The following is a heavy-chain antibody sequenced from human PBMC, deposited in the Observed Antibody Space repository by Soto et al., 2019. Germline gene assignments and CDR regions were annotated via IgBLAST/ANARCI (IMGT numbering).Heavy chain of an antibody. CDR1: GFTFSRYW. D-gene: IGHD1-26*01. J-gene: IGHJ4*02. V-gene: IGHV3-7*01. CDR3: ARDYPGGSYYDY. CDR2: INQDGSEK. Sequence: PGESLRLSCAASGFTFSRYWMSWVRQAPGKGLELVARINQDGSEKYYVDSVKGRFTISRDNAKNSLYLQMNSLRAEDTAVYYCARDYPGGSYYDYWGQGTLVTVSS.